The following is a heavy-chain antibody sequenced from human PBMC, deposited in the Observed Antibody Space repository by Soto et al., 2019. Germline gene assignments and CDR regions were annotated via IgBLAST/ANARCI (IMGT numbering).Heavy chain of an antibody. CDR2: ISYDGSNK. V-gene: IGHV3-30*03. Sequence: GGSLRLSCAASGFTFSGYGMHWVRQAPGKGLEWVAVISYDGSNKYYADSVKGRFTISRDNSKNTLYLEMNSLRAEDTAVYYCARDDAEAGIKADYWGQGTLVTVSS. CDR1: GFTFSGYG. J-gene: IGHJ4*02. D-gene: IGHD6-13*01. CDR3: ARDDAEAGIKADY.